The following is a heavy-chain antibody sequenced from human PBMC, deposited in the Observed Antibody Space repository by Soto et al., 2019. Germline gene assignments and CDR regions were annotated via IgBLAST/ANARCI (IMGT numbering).Heavy chain of an antibody. J-gene: IGHJ3*02. Sequence: ASVKVSCKASGYTFTSYGISWVRQAPGQGLEWVGWISAYNGNTNYAQKLQGRVTMTTDTSTSTAYMELRSLRSDDTAVYYCARDRRPRYTSRVDDFDIWGQGTMVTVSS. CDR3: ARDRRPRYTSRVDDFDI. V-gene: IGHV1-18*01. CDR1: GYTFTSYG. D-gene: IGHD6-13*01. CDR2: ISAYNGNT.